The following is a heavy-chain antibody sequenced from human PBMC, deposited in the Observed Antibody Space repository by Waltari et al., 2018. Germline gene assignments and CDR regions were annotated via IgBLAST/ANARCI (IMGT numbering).Heavy chain of an antibody. V-gene: IGHV4-30-2*01. CDR3: ARVRGNYQYWSDYTGGYFDS. J-gene: IGHJ4*02. CDR2: IDDSGST. CDR1: GGSISSGHYS. Sequence: QLQLLESGSRLVKPSQTLSLTCSVSGGSISSGHYSWSWIRQPLGKGLEWIGNIDDSGSTNTTPSPKRRVTISADRSKNQFSLKLTSVTAADTAVYFCARVRGNYQYWSDYTGGYFDSWGQGALVTVSS. D-gene: IGHD3-3*01.